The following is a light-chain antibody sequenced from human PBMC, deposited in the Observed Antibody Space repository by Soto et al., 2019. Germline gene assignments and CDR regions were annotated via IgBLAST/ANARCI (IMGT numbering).Light chain of an antibody. CDR1: QSVSSN. V-gene: IGKV3-15*01. J-gene: IGKJ1*01. CDR3: QQYNNWPQT. Sequence: ERVMTQSPATLSVSPGERATLSCRASQSVSSNLAWYQQKPGQAPRLLIYGALTRATGIPARFSGSGSGTEFTLTISSLQSEDFAVYYCQQYNNWPQTFGQGTKVDIK. CDR2: GAL.